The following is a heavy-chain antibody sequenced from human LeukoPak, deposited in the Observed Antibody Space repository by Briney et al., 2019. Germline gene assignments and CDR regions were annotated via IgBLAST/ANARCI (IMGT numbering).Heavy chain of an antibody. V-gene: IGHV3-64*01. D-gene: IGHD6-19*01. CDR2: ISSNGGST. CDR3: ARGGRGSGWQSNFDY. Sequence: GGSLRLSCAASGFTFSSYAMHWVRQAPGKGLEYVSAISSNGGSTYYANSVKGRFTISRDNSKNTLYLQMGSLRAEDMAVYYCARGGRGSGWQSNFDYWGQGTLVTVSS. J-gene: IGHJ4*02. CDR1: GFTFSSYA.